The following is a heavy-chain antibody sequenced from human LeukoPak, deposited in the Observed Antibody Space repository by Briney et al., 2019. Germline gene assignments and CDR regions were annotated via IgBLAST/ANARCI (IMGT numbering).Heavy chain of an antibody. CDR3: ARSRGYFDY. Sequence: KPSETLSLTCTVSGGSISTYYWSWIRQPPGKGLEWIGYIYYSGSTNYNPSLKSRVTISVDTSKNQFSPKLSSVTAADTALYYCARSRGYFDYWGQGTLVTVSS. CDR1: GGSISTYY. V-gene: IGHV4-59*01. J-gene: IGHJ4*02. D-gene: IGHD6-13*01. CDR2: IYYSGST.